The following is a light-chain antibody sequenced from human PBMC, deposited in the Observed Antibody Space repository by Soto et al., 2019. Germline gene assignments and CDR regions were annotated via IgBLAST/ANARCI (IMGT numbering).Light chain of an antibody. CDR2: EVS. J-gene: IGLJ3*02. CDR3: SSYAGRGV. CDR1: SSDVGGYNY. Sequence: QSALTQPPSASGSPGQSVTISCTGTSSDVGGYNYVSWYQQHPGKAPKLMIYEVSKRPSGVPDRFSGSKSGNTASLTVSGRQAEDEADYYCSSYAGRGVFGGGTQLTVL. V-gene: IGLV2-8*01.